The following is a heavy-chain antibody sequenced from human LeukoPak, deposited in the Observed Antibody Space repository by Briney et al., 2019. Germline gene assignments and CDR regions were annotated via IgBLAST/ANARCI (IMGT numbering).Heavy chain of an antibody. J-gene: IGHJ4*02. CDR1: GYTFTGYY. V-gene: IGHV1-2*02. CDR3: ARGGTVTTPYFDY. D-gene: IGHD4-17*01. CDR2: INPNSGGT. Sequence: ASVKVSCKASGYTFTGYYMHWVRQAPGQGLEWMGWINPNSGGTNCAQKFQGRVTMTRDTSISTAYMELSRLRSDDTAVYYCARGGTVTTPYFDYWGQGTLVTVSS.